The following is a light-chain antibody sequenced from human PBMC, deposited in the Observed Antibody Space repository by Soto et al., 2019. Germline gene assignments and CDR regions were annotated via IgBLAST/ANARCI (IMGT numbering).Light chain of an antibody. CDR3: RQLDNYPRT. V-gene: IGKV1-9*01. CDR1: QGINNY. J-gene: IGKJ1*01. Sequence: DIQLTQSPSFLSASVGDRGTITCRASQGINNYLAWYQQKPGKAPKLLIYNARALQSRVPSRFSGSGSGTEFTLPITSLQPEDFATYYCRQLDNYPRTFGQGTKVEIK. CDR2: NAR.